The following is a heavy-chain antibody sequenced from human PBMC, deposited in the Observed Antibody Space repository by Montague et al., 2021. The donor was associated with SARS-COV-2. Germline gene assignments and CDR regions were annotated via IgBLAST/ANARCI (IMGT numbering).Heavy chain of an antibody. CDR2: IYYTGST. CDR1: GGSISGDNYY. CDR3: ARNRGWGSRGAGYIDL. V-gene: IGHV4-31*03. Sequence: TLSLTCTVSGGSISGDNYYWTWTRQHPGKGLEWIAYIYYTGSTYYNPSLQSRLRTSLDTSKNQFSLTLASVTAAVTAIYYCARNRGWGSRGAGYIDLWGRGTLVTVSS. J-gene: IGHJ2*01. D-gene: IGHD7-27*01.